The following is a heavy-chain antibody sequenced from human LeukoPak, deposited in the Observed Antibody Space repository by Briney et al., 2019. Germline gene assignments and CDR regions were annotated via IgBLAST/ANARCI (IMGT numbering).Heavy chain of an antibody. D-gene: IGHD2-2*01. CDR3: AKDMGYCSSTSCPHHYYGMDV. Sequence: PGGSLRLSCAASGFTFDDYAMHWVRQAPGKGLEWVSGISWNSGSIGYADSVKGRLTISRDNAKNSLYLQMNSLRAEDTALYYCAKDMGYCSSTSCPHHYYGMDVWGQGTTVTVSS. CDR2: ISWNSGSI. CDR1: GFTFDDYA. J-gene: IGHJ6*02. V-gene: IGHV3-9*01.